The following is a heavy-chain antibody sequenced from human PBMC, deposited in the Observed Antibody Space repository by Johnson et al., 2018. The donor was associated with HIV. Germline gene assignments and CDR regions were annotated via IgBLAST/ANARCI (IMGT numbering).Heavy chain of an antibody. D-gene: IGHD2-21*01. V-gene: IGHV3-30-3*01. CDR3: ARAGGGIPRGGHAFDI. J-gene: IGHJ3*02. CDR1: GFTFSSYA. Sequence: QVQLVESGGGVVQPGRSLRLSCAASGFTFSSYAMHWVRQAQGKGLEWVAVISYDGSNKYYADSVKGRFTISRDNSKNTLYLQMKSLRAEDTDVYYCARAGGGIPRGGHAFDIWGQGTMVTVSS. CDR2: ISYDGSNK.